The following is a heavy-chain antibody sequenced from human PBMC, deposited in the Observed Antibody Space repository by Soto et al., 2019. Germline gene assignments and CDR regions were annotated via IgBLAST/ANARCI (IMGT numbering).Heavy chain of an antibody. CDR2: IYPGDSDT. D-gene: IGHD6-13*01. J-gene: IGHJ6*02. Sequence: GESLKISCQGSGYSFASYWIGWVRQMPGKDLEWMGIIYPGDSDTRYSPSFQGRFTISRDNSKNTLYLQMNSLRAEDTAVYYCARERVAAAEDYYYYGMDVWGQGTTVTVSS. V-gene: IGHV5-51*01. CDR3: ARERVAAAEDYYYYGMDV. CDR1: GYSFASYW.